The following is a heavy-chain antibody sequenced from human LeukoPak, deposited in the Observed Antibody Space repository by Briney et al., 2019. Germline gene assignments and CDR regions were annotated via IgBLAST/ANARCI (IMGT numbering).Heavy chain of an antibody. Sequence: ASVKVSCTASGYTFIKYYMHWVRQAPGQGLEWMGIINPSGGGTDYSQKFQGRVTMTNDTSTSTVYMELSSLTTEDTAVYYCAKEREYSGHDHPLDYWGQGTLVTVSS. J-gene: IGHJ4*02. CDR3: AKEREYSGHDHPLDY. CDR2: INPSGGGT. CDR1: GYTFIKYY. D-gene: IGHD5-12*01. V-gene: IGHV1-46*01.